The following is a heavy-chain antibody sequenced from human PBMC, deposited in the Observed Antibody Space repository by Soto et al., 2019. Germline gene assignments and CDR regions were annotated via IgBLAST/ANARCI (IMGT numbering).Heavy chain of an antibody. D-gene: IGHD5-12*01. CDR1: GFTFSNYA. J-gene: IGHJ4*02. CDR2: IGTGGNT. CDR3: AKDPGGGYGDFDY. Sequence: GSLSLSCAASGFTFSNYAMSWVRQAPGKGLEWVSAIGTGGNTYYEESVKGRFTISRDNSRNTLYLQMNSLRAEDTAVYYCAKDPGGGYGDFDYWGQGTLVTVSS. V-gene: IGHV3-23*01.